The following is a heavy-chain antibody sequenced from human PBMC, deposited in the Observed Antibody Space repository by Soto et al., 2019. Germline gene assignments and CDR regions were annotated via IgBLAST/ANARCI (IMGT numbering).Heavy chain of an antibody. CDR3: ARAFIVRGVNGWYFDL. V-gene: IGHV1-3*01. J-gene: IGHJ2*01. CDR1: GYSFASYA. D-gene: IGHD3-10*01. CDR2: INAGNGNT. Sequence: GASVKVSCKASGYSFASYAMHWVRQAPGQRLEWMGWINAGNGNTKYSQKFQGRVTITRDTSASTAYMELSSLRSEDTAVYYCARAFIVRGVNGWYFDLWGRGTLVTVSS.